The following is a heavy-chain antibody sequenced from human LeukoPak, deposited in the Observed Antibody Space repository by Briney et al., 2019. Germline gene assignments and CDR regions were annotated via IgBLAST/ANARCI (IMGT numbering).Heavy chain of an antibody. CDR2: LSSTTSTT. CDR1: RFTLSSYS. CDR3: TRSLYSGTNSDY. J-gene: IGHJ4*02. V-gene: IGHV3-48*04. Sequence: GSLRLSCAASRFTLSSYSMNWVRQAPGKGLEWVSYLSSTTSTTDYADSVKGRFTISRDNTKSTLYLQMNSLRVEDTAVYYCTRSLYSGTNSDYWGQGTLVTVSS. D-gene: IGHD1-26*01.